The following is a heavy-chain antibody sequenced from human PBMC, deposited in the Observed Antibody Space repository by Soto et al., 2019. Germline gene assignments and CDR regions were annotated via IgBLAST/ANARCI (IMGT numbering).Heavy chain of an antibody. CDR3: TTDRTHYEFWSGYCAGGSP. CDR1: GFTFSNAW. D-gene: IGHD3-3*01. V-gene: IGHV3-15*07. CDR2: IKSKTDGGTT. J-gene: IGHJ5*02. Sequence: GGSLRLSCAASGFTFSNAWMNWVRQAPGKGLEWVGRIKSKTDGGTTDYAAPVKGRFTISRDDSKNTLYLQMNSLKTEDTAVYYCTTDRTHYEFWSGYCAGGSPWGQGTLVTVCS.